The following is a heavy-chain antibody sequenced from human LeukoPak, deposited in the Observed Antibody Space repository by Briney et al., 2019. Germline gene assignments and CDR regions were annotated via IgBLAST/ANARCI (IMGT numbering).Heavy chain of an antibody. J-gene: IGHJ4*02. Sequence: PSETLSLTCTVSGGSIRYYYWSWIRQSPGKGLEWIGYIYYNGTTNYNPSLKSRVTISVDMSKNQFSLKMRSVTAADTAVYYCARKGGLFDYWGQGRLVTVSS. D-gene: IGHD2-15*01. CDR1: GGSIRYYY. CDR3: ARKGGLFDY. CDR2: IYYNGTT. V-gene: IGHV4-59*01.